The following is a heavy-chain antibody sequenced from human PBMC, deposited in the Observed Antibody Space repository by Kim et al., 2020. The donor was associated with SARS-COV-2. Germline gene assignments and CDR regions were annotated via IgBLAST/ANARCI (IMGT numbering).Heavy chain of an antibody. V-gene: IGHV4-59*02. J-gene: IGHJ4*02. CDR2: MYYSGRT. CDR3: ARDPAVDPYYFDH. Sequence: SETLSLTCTVSGDTVSSKYWSWIRQSPGKGLEWIGYMYYSGRTNYNPSLKSRVTMSLDTSKNQFSLKLTSVTAADTAVYYCARDPAVDPYYFDHWGQGTLVTFS. D-gene: IGHD6-19*01. CDR1: GDTVSSKY.